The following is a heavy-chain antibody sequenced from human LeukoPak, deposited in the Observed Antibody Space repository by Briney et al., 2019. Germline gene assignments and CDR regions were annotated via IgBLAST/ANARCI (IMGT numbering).Heavy chain of an antibody. Sequence: PSETLSLTCTVSGGSIRPYYWSWMRQPPGKGPEYVGYIFHTGGTNYNPSLGSRVTVSLDTSKNQFSLKLSSVTAADTAVYYCARLGFCRGDNCLDDYWGQGTLVTVSS. D-gene: IGHD2-15*01. CDR3: ARLGFCRGDNCLDDY. CDR1: GGSIRPYY. J-gene: IGHJ4*02. CDR2: IFHTGGT. V-gene: IGHV4-59*08.